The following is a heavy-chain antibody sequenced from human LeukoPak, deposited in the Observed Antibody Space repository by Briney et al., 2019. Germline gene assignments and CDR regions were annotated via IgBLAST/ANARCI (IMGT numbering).Heavy chain of an antibody. CDR2: IKQDGTEK. CDR1: GFTFSSFW. V-gene: IGHV3-7*01. CDR3: ARDYDSSCYFPFDY. J-gene: IGHJ4*02. Sequence: PGGSLRLSCAASGFTFSSFWMSWVRQAPGKGLEWVANIKQDGTEKFYVDSVKGRFTISRDNAKNSLFLQMNYLRAEDTAVYYCARDYDSSCYFPFDYWGQGTLVTVSS. D-gene: IGHD3-22*01.